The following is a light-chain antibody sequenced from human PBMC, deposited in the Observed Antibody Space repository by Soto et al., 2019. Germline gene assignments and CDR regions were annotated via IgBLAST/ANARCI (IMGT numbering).Light chain of an antibody. CDR1: QSVSFNY. J-gene: IGKJ2*01. CDR3: QQYGSSPYT. V-gene: IGKV3D-20*01. Sequence: EIVLTQSPGTLSLSPGVRATLSCGASQSVSFNYLAWDQQNGGLAPRLLIYDASRRATGTPDRFSGSGSGTDFTLTISRLEPEDLAVYVCQQYGSSPYTFGQGTNLEIK. CDR2: DAS.